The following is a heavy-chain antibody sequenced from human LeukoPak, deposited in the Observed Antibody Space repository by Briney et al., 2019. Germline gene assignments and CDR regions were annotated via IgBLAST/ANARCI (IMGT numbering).Heavy chain of an antibody. V-gene: IGHV4-59*01. D-gene: IGHD3-3*01. CDR3: ARNVDDFWSGYFTY. J-gene: IGHJ4*02. Sequence: SETLSLTCTVSGGSISSYYWSWIRQPPGKGMEWIGYIYYCGSTNYNPSLKSRVTISVDTSKNQFSLKLSSVTAADTAVYYCARNVDDFWSGYFTYWGQGTLVTVSS. CDR2: IYYCGST. CDR1: GGSISSYY.